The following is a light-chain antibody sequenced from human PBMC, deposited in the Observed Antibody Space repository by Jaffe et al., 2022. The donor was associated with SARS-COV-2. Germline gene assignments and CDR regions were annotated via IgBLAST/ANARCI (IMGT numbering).Light chain of an antibody. CDR3: SSYAGSNSWV. Sequence: QSALTQPPSASGSPGQSVTISCTGTSSDVGGYNYVSWYQQHPGKAPSLMIYEVTKRPSGVPDRFSGSKSGNTASLTVSGLQAEDEADYYCSSYAGSNSWVFGGGTRLTVL. V-gene: IGLV2-8*01. J-gene: IGLJ3*02. CDR2: EVT. CDR1: SSDVGGYNY.